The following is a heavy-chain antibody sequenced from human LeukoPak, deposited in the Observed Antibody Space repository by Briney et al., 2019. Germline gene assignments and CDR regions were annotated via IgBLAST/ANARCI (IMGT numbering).Heavy chain of an antibody. J-gene: IGHJ4*02. CDR1: GYTFTGYY. CDR2: INPNSGDI. CDR3: ARPPYYYDSRGQFDY. V-gene: IGHV1-2*02. D-gene: IGHD3-22*01. Sequence: ASVKVSCKASGYTFTGYYMHWVRQAPGQGLEWVGWINPNSGDIKYAQKFQGRVTMTRDTSITTAYMELSSLTSDDTAVYYCARPPYYYDSRGQFDYWGQGTLVTVSS.